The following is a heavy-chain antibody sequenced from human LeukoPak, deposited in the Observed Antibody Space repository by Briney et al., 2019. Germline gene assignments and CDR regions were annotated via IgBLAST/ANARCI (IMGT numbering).Heavy chain of an antibody. CDR2: IIPIFGTA. D-gene: IGHD4-17*01. Sequence: ASVKVSCKASGGTFSSYAISWVRQAPGQGLEWMGRIIPIFGTANYAQKFQGRVTITTDESTSTAYMELSSLRSKDTAVYYCARGTWGTGDPYWGQGTLVTVSS. V-gene: IGHV1-69*05. CDR1: GGTFSSYA. J-gene: IGHJ4*02. CDR3: ARGTWGTGDPY.